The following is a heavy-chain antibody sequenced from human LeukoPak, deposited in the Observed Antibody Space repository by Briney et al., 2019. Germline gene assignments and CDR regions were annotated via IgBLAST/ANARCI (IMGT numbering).Heavy chain of an antibody. D-gene: IGHD3-3*01. CDR1: GFTFSTYT. J-gene: IGHJ4*02. CDR3: ARAGYYLSPYFFDY. CDR2: ISFDGSNT. V-gene: IGHV3-30-3*01. Sequence: GGSLRLSCAASGFTFSTYTMHWVRQAPGKGLEWVAFISFDGSNTYYADSVKGRFTISRDNSKNTLYLQMNSLRAEDTAVYYCARAGYYLSPYFFDYWGQGTLATVSS.